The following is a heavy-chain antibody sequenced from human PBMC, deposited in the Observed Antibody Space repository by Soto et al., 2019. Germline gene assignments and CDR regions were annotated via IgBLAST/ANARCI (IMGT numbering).Heavy chain of an antibody. J-gene: IGHJ5*02. V-gene: IGHV4-31*04. CDR1: GAALNSGNYY. Sequence: QVRLQESGPGLVKPSETLSLTCSVSGAALNSGNYYWSWIRPVPGNGLEWIGHIYVTGAGDYNPSRRDRITTSQDTSERQFSLNLRLVTAADTAVYYCARLIIATNNYNWFDPWGQGTLVTVSS. CDR2: IYVTGAG. CDR3: ARLIIATNNYNWFDP. D-gene: IGHD2-21*01.